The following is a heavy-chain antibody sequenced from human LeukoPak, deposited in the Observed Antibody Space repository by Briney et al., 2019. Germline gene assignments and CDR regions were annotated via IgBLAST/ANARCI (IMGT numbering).Heavy chain of an antibody. V-gene: IGHV4-34*01. CDR3: ARVRFLEWLTKARYFDY. D-gene: IGHD3-3*01. CDR2: INHSGST. CDR1: GGSFSGYY. J-gene: IGHJ4*02. Sequence: PSDTLSLTCAVYGGSFSGYYWSRIRHPPGKGLEWIGEINHSGSTNCNLSLNRRVTMSVDTSKIQFSLKVSSVTAADTAVYYWARVRFLEWLTKARYFDYWGRGTLVTVSS.